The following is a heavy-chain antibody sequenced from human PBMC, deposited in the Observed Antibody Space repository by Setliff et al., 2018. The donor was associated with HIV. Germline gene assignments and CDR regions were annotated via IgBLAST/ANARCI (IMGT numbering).Heavy chain of an antibody. D-gene: IGHD3-10*01. Sequence: GGSLRLSCAVSGFTFSSHWMVWVRQAPGKGLEWVANINQDGSEKNYVDSVKGRFTISRDNAKNSVYLQMNSLRVEDSAVYYCAREVLRAYGLDVWGHGTTVTVSS. V-gene: IGHV3-7*01. CDR2: INQDGSEK. J-gene: IGHJ6*02. CDR3: AREVLRAYGLDV. CDR1: GFTFSSHW.